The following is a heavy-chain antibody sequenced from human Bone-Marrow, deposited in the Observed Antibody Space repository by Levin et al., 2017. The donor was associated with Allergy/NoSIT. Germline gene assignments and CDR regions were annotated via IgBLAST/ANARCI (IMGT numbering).Heavy chain of an antibody. CDR3: AREEGPFDY. V-gene: IGHV3-53*01. CDR1: GFTVSSHD. J-gene: IGHJ4*02. CDR2: IYSGGST. Sequence: GESLKISCAASGFTVSSHDMSWVRQAPGKGLEWVSLIYSGGSTHYADSVKGRFTISRDNSKNTLYLQMNSLRAEDTAVYYCAREEGPFDYWGQGTLVTVSS.